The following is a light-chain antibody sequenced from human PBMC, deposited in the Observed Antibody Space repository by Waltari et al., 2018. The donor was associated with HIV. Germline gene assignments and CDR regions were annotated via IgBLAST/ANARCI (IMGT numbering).Light chain of an antibody. V-gene: IGLV2-14*01. J-gene: IGLJ2*01. CDR1: TSDIGIFDS. Sequence: QSALTQPASVSGSPGQSITISCAGTTSDIGIFDSVSWYQQPPGRAPQLMIFGFYSRPSGVSSRFSGSKSGNTASLTISGLQAEDEANYYCCSYTAIHTLIFGGGTKLTVL. CDR2: GFY. CDR3: CSYTAIHTLI.